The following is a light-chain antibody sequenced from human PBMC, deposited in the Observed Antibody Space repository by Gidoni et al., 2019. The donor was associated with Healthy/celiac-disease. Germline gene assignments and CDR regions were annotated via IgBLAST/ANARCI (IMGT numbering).Light chain of an antibody. CDR1: QSISSW. J-gene: IGKJ2*01. Sequence: GDRVTNTCRASQSISSWLAWYQQKPGKAPKLLIYKASSLESGVPSRFSGSGSGTEFTLTISSLQPDDFATYYCQQYNSYPYTFGQGTKLEIK. CDR2: KAS. CDR3: QQYNSYPYT. V-gene: IGKV1-5*03.